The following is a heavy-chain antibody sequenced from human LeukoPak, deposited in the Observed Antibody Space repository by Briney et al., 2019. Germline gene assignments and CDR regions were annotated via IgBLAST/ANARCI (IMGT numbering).Heavy chain of an antibody. CDR2: ISGSDGST. V-gene: IGHV3-23*01. CDR1: GFTFSSYA. J-gene: IGHJ4*02. Sequence: GASLRLSCAASGFTFSSYAMSWVRQAPGKGLEWVSAISGSDGSTYYADSVKGRFTISRDNYKNTLYLQMNSLRAEDTAVYYCAKEGRDGYNFYFDYWGQGALVTVSS. D-gene: IGHD5-24*01. CDR3: AKEGRDGYNFYFDY.